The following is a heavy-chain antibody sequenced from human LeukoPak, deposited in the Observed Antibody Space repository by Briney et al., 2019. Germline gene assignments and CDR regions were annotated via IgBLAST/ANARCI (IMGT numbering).Heavy chain of an antibody. J-gene: IGHJ4*02. D-gene: IGHD2-2*01. V-gene: IGHV1-18*01. CDR3: AREEDVVVPAQIDY. Sequence: ASVKVSCKASGYTFTSYGISWVRQAPGQGLEWMGWISAYYGNTNYAQKLQGRVTMTTDTSTSTAYMELRSLRSDDTAVYYCAREEDVVVPAQIDYWGQGTLVTVSS. CDR1: GYTFTSYG. CDR2: ISAYYGNT.